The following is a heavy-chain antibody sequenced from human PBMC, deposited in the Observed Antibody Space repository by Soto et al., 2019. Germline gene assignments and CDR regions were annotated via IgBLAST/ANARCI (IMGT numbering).Heavy chain of an antibody. J-gene: IGHJ6*02. CDR1: GGSMTSGDQY. D-gene: IGHD1-1*01. CDR2: INHRGSL. CDR3: ARELPQRQGRNMDV. V-gene: IGHV4-31*03. Sequence: SETQSLTCTVTGGSMTSGDQYWTWIRHRPGEGLEWFGYINHRGSLYYNPSLKSRVSMSVDTSKNQFSLNLSSVTAADTAVYYCARELPQRQGRNMDVWGQGTAGTVSS.